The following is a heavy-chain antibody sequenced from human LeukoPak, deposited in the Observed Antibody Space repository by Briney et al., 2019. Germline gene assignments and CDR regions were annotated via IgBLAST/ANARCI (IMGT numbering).Heavy chain of an antibody. D-gene: IGHD3-10*01. V-gene: IGHV3-23*01. CDR2: ISNSGGTT. Sequence: QPGGSLRLSCAASGFTFSSYAMSWVRQAPGKGLEWVSAISNSGGTTYYADSVKGRFTISRDYSKNTLYLQMNSLRAEDTAVYYCAKGEWFTYYDYWGQGTLVTVSS. CDR3: AKGEWFTYYDY. J-gene: IGHJ4*02. CDR1: GFTFSSYA.